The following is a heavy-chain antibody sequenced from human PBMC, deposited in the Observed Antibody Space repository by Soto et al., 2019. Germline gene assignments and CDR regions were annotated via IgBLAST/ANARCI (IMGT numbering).Heavy chain of an antibody. J-gene: IGHJ6*02. V-gene: IGHV4-34*01. CDR3: ARGGTAMAGFGLAYYYYGMDV. CDR2: INHSGST. Sequence: SETLSLTCAVYGGSFSGYYWSWIRQPPGKGLEWIGEINHSGSTNYNPSLKERVTISVDTSKNQFSLKLSSVTAADTAVYYCARGGTAMAGFGLAYYYYGMDVWGQGTTVTVSS. D-gene: IGHD5-18*01. CDR1: GGSFSGYY.